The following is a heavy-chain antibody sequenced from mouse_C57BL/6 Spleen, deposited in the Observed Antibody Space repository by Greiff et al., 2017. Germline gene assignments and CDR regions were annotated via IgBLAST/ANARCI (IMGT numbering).Heavy chain of an antibody. CDR2: ISYDGST. D-gene: IGHD1-1*01. J-gene: IGHJ4*01. CDR1: GYSITSGYY. V-gene: IGHV3-6*01. CDR3: AREGVYYGSSYVAMDY. Sequence: EVQLQQSGPGLVKPSQSLSLTCSVTGYSITSGYYWNWIRQFPGNKLEWMGYISYDGSTNYNPSLKNRISITRDTSKNQFFLKLNSVTTEDTATYYCAREGVYYGSSYVAMDYGGQGTSVTVSS.